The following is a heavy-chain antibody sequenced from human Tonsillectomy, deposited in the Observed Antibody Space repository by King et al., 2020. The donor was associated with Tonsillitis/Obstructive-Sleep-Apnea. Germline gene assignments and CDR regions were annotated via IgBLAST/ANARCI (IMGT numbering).Heavy chain of an antibody. CDR2: VYPGDSDT. CDR1: GYSFTSFW. D-gene: IGHD6-6*01. CDR3: ANTRGAARPFDN. J-gene: IGHJ4*02. Sequence: VQLVQSGAEVKKPGESLKISCKGSGYSFTSFWIAWVRQMPGKGLEWIGIVYPGDSDTRYSPAFQGRVTISADKSISTAYLEWGSLTASDTAMYYCANTRGAARPFDNWGQGTLVTVSS. V-gene: IGHV5-51*01.